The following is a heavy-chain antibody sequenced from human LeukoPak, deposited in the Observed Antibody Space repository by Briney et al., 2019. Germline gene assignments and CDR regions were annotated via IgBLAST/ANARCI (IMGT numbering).Heavy chain of an antibody. CDR2: MSVSGGST. J-gene: IGHJ4*02. V-gene: IGHV3-23*01. Sequence: PGGSLRLSCVASRFSFSSYGMSWVRQAPGKGLEWVSAMSVSGGSTYYADSVKGRFTMSRDNSKNTLYLQMNSLRAEDTAVYYCVTVTSDYWGQGTLVTASS. CDR1: RFSFSSYG. D-gene: IGHD4-17*01. CDR3: VTVTSDY.